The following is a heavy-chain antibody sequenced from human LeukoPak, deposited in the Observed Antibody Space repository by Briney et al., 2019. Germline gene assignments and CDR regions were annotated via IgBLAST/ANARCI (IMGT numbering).Heavy chain of an antibody. Sequence: ASVTVSCKASGGTFSSYAISWVRQAPGQGLEWMGGIIPIFGTANYAQKFQGRVTITADESTSTAYMELSSLRSEDTAVYYCARVRAYDFSNYYYYGMDVWGQGTTVTVSS. CDR1: GGTFSSYA. V-gene: IGHV1-69*13. CDR2: IIPIFGTA. J-gene: IGHJ6*02. D-gene: IGHD3-3*01. CDR3: ARVRAYDFSNYYYYGMDV.